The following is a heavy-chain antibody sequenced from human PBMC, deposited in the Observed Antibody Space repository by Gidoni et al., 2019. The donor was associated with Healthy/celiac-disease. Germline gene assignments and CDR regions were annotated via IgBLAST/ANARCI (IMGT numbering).Heavy chain of an antibody. D-gene: IGHD3-10*01. CDR1: GYTFTSYG. Sequence: QVQLVQSVAEVKKPGASVKVSCKASGYTFTSYGISWVRQAPGQGLEWMGGISAYNGNTNYAQKLQGRVTMTTDTSTSTAYMELRSLRSDDTAVYYCARFPVIRDRPYYFDYWGQGTLVTVSS. J-gene: IGHJ4*02. CDR3: ARFPVIRDRPYYFDY. CDR2: ISAYNGNT. V-gene: IGHV1-18*01.